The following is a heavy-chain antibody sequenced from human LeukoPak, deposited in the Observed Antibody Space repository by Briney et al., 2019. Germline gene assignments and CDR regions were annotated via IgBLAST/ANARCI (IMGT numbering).Heavy chain of an antibody. CDR3: ARENRDSSGWYYYYYGMDV. V-gene: IGHV3-73*01. Sequence: PGGSLKLSCAASGFTFSGSAIHWVRQASGKGLEWVGRIRSRANSYVTVYAAAVTGRFIISRDDSSNTAYLQMNSLRAEDTAVYYCARENRDSSGWYYYYYGMDVWGQGTTVTVSS. J-gene: IGHJ6*02. D-gene: IGHD6-19*01. CDR1: GFTFSGSA. CDR2: IRSRANSYVT.